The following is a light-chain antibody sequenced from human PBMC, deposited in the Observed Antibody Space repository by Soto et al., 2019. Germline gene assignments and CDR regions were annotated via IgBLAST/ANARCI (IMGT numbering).Light chain of an antibody. V-gene: IGKV4-1*01. CDR1: QSVLYSSNNRNC. CDR2: WAS. Sequence: DIVMTPSPDSLAVPLGERATINCKSSQSVLYSSNNRNCLAWFQQKPGQPPKLLVYWASTRESGVPDRFSGSGSGTDFTLTISSLQAEDVAVYYCQQYYSTPLTFGGGTKVDIK. CDR3: QQYYSTPLT. J-gene: IGKJ4*01.